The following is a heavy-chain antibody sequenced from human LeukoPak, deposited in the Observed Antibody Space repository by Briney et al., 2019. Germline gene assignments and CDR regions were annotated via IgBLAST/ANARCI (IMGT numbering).Heavy chain of an antibody. Sequence: PSETLSLTCAVYGGSFSSYYWSWIRQPPGKGLEWTGFIYYNGSTNYNPSLKSRVTISVDTSKNQFSLKLSSVTAADTAVYYCARVFSTMEGVDWGQGTLVTVSS. J-gene: IGHJ4*02. CDR3: ARVFSTMEGVD. V-gene: IGHV4-59*01. CDR1: GGSFSSYY. D-gene: IGHD3-22*01. CDR2: IYYNGST.